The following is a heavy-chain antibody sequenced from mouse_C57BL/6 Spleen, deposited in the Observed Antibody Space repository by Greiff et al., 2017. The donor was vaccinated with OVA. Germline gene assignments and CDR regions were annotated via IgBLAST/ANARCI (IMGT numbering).Heavy chain of an antibody. Sequence: QVQLKESGAELARPGASVKLSCKASGYTFTSYGISWVKQRTGQGLEWIGEIYPRSGNTYYNEKFKGKATLTADKSSSTAYMELRSLTSEDSAVYFCLFYGSSSPYAMDYWGQGTSVTVSS. D-gene: IGHD1-1*01. V-gene: IGHV1-81*01. CDR1: GYTFTSYG. CDR3: LFYGSSSPYAMDY. CDR2: IYPRSGNT. J-gene: IGHJ4*01.